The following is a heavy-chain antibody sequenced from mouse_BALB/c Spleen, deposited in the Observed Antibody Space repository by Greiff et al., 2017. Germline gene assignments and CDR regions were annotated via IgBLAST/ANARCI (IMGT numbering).Heavy chain of an antibody. CDR2: INPYNDGT. J-gene: IGHJ2*01. Sequence: VQLQQSGPELVKPGASVKMSCKASGYTFTSYVMHWVKQKPGQGLAWIGYINPYNDGTKYNEKFKGKATLTSDKSSSTAYMELSSLTSEDSAVYYCAREADGYYVSFDYWGQGTTLTVSS. CDR1: GYTFTSYV. CDR3: AREADGYYVSFDY. V-gene: IGHV1-14*01. D-gene: IGHD2-3*01.